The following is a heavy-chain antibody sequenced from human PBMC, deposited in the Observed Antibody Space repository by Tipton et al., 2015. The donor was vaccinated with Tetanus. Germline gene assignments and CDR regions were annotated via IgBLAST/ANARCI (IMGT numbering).Heavy chain of an antibody. CDR1: GFTFSNFG. CDR3: GSITAGT. J-gene: IGHJ5*02. CDR2: ISSTSTYI. Sequence: SLRLSCAVSGFTFSNFGMNWVRQAPGKGLEWVASISSTSTYIYYTGSVKGRFTIFRDNAKNSLYLQMNSLRAEDTAVYYCGSITAGTWGQGTLVTVSS. V-gene: IGHV3-21*01. D-gene: IGHD3-10*01.